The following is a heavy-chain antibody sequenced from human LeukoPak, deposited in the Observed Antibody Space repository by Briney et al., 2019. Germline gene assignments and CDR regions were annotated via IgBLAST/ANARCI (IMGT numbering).Heavy chain of an antibody. CDR3: ARDISSSSSGGYYYYMDV. Sequence: GGSLRLSCAASGFTVSSNYMSWVRQAPGRGLKWVSVIYSGGSTYYADSVKGRFTISRDNSKNTLYLQMNSLRAEDTAVYYCARDISSSSSGGYYYYMDVWGKGITVTVSS. CDR2: IYSGGST. D-gene: IGHD6-6*01. V-gene: IGHV3-53*01. J-gene: IGHJ6*03. CDR1: GFTVSSNY.